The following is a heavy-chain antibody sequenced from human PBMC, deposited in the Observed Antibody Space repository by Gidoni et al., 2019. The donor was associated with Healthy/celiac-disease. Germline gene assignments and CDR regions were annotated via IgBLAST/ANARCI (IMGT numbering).Heavy chain of an antibody. J-gene: IGHJ4*02. Sequence: QVQLVESGGGVVQPGRSLRLSCAASGFTFSNYGMHWVRQAQGKGLEWVAVISYDGSNKYYADSVKGRFTISRDNSKNTLYLQMNSLRAEDTAVYYCARFWEMATTFDYWGQGTLVTVS. CDR2: ISYDGSNK. CDR3: ARFWEMATTFDY. V-gene: IGHV3-30*19. D-gene: IGHD5-12*01. CDR1: GFTFSNYG.